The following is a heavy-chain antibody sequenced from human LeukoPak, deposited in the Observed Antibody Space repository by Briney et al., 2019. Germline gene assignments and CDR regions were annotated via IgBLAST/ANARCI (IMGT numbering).Heavy chain of an antibody. CDR1: GFTFSNYV. V-gene: IGHV3-23*01. Sequence: PGGSLRLSCAASGFTFSNYVIHWVRQAPGKGLEWVSAISGSGGSTYYADSVKGRFTISRDNSKNTLYLQMNSLRAEDTAVYYCAKGGQWLTKKGFDYWGQGTLVTVSS. CDR3: AKGGQWLTKKGFDY. CDR2: ISGSGGST. J-gene: IGHJ4*02. D-gene: IGHD6-19*01.